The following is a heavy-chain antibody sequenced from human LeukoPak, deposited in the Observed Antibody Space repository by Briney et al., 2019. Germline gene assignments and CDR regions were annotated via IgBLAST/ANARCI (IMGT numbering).Heavy chain of an antibody. CDR2: ISYDGNNK. CDR1: GFTFSSYG. J-gene: IGHJ4*02. V-gene: IGHV3-30*18. D-gene: IGHD5-12*01. CDR3: AKDQRYSGYEPGLDY. Sequence: GGSLRLSCAASGFTFSSYGMHRVRQAPGKGLEWVAVISYDGNNKYYADSVKGRFTISRDNSRNTLYLQMNSLRAEDTAVYYCAKDQRYSGYEPGLDYWGQGTLVIVSS.